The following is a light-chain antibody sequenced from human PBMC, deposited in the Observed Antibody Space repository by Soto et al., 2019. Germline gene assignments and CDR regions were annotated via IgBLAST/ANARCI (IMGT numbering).Light chain of an antibody. CDR2: DVS. V-gene: IGLV2-14*01. J-gene: IGLJ1*01. Sequence: SALTQPASVSGSPGESITISCTGTSSDVGGYNYVSWYQQHPGKAPKLMNYDVSNRPSGVSNRFSGSKSGNTVSLTISWLQAEDEAYYYCSSYTSSSTEVFGTGTKVTVL. CDR3: SSYTSSSTEV. CDR1: SSDVGGYNY.